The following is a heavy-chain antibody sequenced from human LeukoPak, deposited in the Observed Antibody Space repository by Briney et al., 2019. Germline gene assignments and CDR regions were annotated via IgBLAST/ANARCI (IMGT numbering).Heavy chain of an antibody. CDR3: ASDGRTTGSYPN. V-gene: IGHV4-4*07. Sequence: SETLSLTCTVSGGSISSYYWSWIRQPAGKGLEWIGRIHTSGSPNYNPSLKSRVTMSADTSKNQFSLNLSSVTAADTAVYYCASDGRTTGSYPNWGQGTLVTVSS. CDR1: GGSISSYY. D-gene: IGHD3-10*01. CDR2: IHTSGSP. J-gene: IGHJ4*02.